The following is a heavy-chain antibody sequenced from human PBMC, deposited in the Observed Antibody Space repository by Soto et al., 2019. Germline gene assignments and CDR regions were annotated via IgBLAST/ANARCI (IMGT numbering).Heavy chain of an antibody. V-gene: IGHV4-30-4*01. Sequence: QVQLQESGPGLAKSSETLTLTCTVSGGSISSGDYYWNWIRQPPGKGLEWIGYINYSESTYYNPSLKSRVTISVDMSKNQFSLKLSSVTAADTAVYYCARAPYCSGDSCFSYYYYGMDVWGQGTTVTVSS. J-gene: IGHJ6*02. CDR2: INYSEST. D-gene: IGHD2-15*01. CDR1: GGSISSGDYY. CDR3: ARAPYCSGDSCFSYYYYGMDV.